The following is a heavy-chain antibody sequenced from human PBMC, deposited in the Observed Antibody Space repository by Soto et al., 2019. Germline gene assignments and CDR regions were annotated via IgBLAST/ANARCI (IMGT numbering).Heavy chain of an antibody. CDR2: ISGSGDST. CDR3: VKLRLELLYLDS. CDR1: GFTFNRYG. D-gene: IGHD1-7*01. J-gene: IGHJ4*02. Sequence: LRLSCAASGFTFNRYGMSWVRLAPGKGLEWVSAISGSGDSTYYADSVKGRFTISRDSSNNTLYLQMNNLRADDTALYFCVKLRLELLYLDSWGLGALVTVSS. V-gene: IGHV3-23*01.